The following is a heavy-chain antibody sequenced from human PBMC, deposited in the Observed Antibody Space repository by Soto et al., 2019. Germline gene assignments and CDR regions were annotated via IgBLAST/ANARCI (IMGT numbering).Heavy chain of an antibody. J-gene: IGHJ6*02. V-gene: IGHV3-33*01. CDR1: DFAFRLHG. CDR3: ARDRSSSYSYAMDL. D-gene: IGHD3-10*01. Sequence: ESGGGVVQPGGSLTLSCSVPDFAFRLHGIHWVRHTPGKGLEWVAMIWHDGTRKYFRDSVRGRFTISRDSAKNKVYLQMNNLRGDDSALYFCARDRSSSYSYAMDLWGQGTTVTVSS. CDR2: IWHDGTRK.